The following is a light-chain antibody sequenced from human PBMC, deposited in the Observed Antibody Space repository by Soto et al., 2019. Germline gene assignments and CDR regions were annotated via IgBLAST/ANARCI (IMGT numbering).Light chain of an antibody. CDR1: SSDVGNYDF. Sequence: QSVLTQPASVSGSPGQSITISCTGTSSDVGNYDFVSWYQQHPGKAPKLMIYEVNKWPSGVSNRFSGSKSGNTASLTISGLPAEDEGDYYCCSYARSSTWVFGGGTKVTVL. CDR2: EVN. J-gene: IGLJ3*02. CDR3: CSYARSSTWV. V-gene: IGLV2-23*02.